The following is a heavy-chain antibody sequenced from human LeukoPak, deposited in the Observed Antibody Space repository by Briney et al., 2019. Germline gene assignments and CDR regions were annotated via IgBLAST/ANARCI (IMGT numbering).Heavy chain of an antibody. D-gene: IGHD6-25*01. CDR3: ARLLAYSSELDY. V-gene: IGHV4-38-2*02. CDR2: IHHGGTT. Sequence: PSETLSLTCTVSGYSISSGYYWGWIRQPPGKGLEWIGSIHHGGTTHYNPSLKSPVTISVDTSKNQFPLKLSSVTAADTAVYYCARLLAYSSELDYWGQGTLVTVSS. J-gene: IGHJ4*02. CDR1: GYSISSGYY.